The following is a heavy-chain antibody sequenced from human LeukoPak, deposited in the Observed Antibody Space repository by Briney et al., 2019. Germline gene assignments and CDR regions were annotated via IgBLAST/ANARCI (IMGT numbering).Heavy chain of an antibody. J-gene: IGHJ4*02. CDR1: GGSISSSSYY. V-gene: IGHV4-39*07. CDR2: MYYSGST. D-gene: IGHD3-16*02. Sequence: SETLSLTCTVSGGSISSSSYYWGWIRQPPGKGLEWIGSMYYSGSTYYNPSLKSRVTISLNTSKNQFSLKLSSVTAADTAVYYCAREGGKSFGEVIMTRRGLDYWGQGTLVTVSS. CDR3: AREGGKSFGEVIMTRRGLDY.